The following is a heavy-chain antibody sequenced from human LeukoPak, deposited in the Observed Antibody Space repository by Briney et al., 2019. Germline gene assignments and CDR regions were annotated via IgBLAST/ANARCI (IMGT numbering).Heavy chain of an antibody. CDR3: ARDYAGAFDI. D-gene: IGHD4-17*01. CDR2: IYNSESI. J-gene: IGHJ3*02. CDR1: GGSINGYY. V-gene: IGHV4-4*07. Sequence: SETLSLTCTLSGGSINGYYWSWIRQPAGKGLEWIGRIYNSESINYNPSLKSRVTMSIDTSKNQFSLKLNSVTAADTAVYYCARDYAGAFDIWGQGTMVTVSS.